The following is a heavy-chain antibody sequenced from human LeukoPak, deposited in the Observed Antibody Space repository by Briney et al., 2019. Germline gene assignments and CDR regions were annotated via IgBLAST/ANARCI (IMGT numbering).Heavy chain of an antibody. CDR1: GYTFISYS. CDR3: ARTIEGWTYGQRYHYMDV. V-gene: IGHV1-18*01. Sequence: GASVKVSCKASGYTFISYSISWVRQAPGQGLEWMGWINTYNGNTNYAQKLQGRVTMTTDTSTSTAYMELRSLRSDDTAVYYCARTIEGWTYGQRYHYMDVSGKGTTVTISS. CDR2: INTYNGNT. D-gene: IGHD3-10*01. J-gene: IGHJ6*03.